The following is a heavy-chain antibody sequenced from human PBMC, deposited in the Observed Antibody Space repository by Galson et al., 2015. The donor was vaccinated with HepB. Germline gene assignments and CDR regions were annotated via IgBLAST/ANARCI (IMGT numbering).Heavy chain of an antibody. Sequence: SLRLSCAASGFTLSSYWMTWVRQVPGKGLEWVASITDGGSEKAYVDSVKGRFSISRDSAKNSLYLQLNGLTVEDSAVYFCARGPRAAAGIGHRCCYYGLDVWGQGTTVTVSS. J-gene: IGHJ6*02. CDR3: ARGPRAAAGIGHRCCYYGLDV. CDR2: ITDGGSEK. V-gene: IGHV3-7*02. D-gene: IGHD6-13*01. CDR1: GFTLSSYW.